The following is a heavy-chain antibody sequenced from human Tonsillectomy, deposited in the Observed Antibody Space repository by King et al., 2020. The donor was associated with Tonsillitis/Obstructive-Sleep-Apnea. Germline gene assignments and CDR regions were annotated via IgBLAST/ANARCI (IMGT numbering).Heavy chain of an antibody. J-gene: IGHJ6*02. CDR1: GFTFSTYD. CDR3: ATERWSGGSCYSRDYYDGMDV. V-gene: IGHV3-30*03. D-gene: IGHD2-15*01. CDR2: VSYDGSKK. Sequence: VQLVESGGGVVQPGRSLRLSCAASGFTFSTYDLHWVRQAPGKGLEWVAVVSYDGSKKYYADSVKGRFTISRDNSKNTLSLQMNSLRAEDTAVYYCATERWSGGSCYSRDYYDGMDVWGQGTTVTVSS.